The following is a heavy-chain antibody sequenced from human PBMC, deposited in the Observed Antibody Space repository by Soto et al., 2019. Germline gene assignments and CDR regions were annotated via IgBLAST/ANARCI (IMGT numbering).Heavy chain of an antibody. CDR3: ASGFYYYDSSGYVEDAFYI. CDR1: GYTFTSYD. J-gene: IGHJ3*02. V-gene: IGHV1-8*01. CDR2: MNPNSGNT. D-gene: IGHD3-22*01. Sequence: ASVKASCKASGYTFTSYDINWVRQASGQGLEWMGWMNPNSGNTGYAQNFQGRVTMTRNTSISTAYMELSRLRSEDTAVYYCASGFYYYDSSGYVEDAFYIWGQGTMVTVS.